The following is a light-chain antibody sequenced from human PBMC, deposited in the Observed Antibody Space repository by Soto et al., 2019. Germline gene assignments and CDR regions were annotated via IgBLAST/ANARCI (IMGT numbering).Light chain of an antibody. CDR1: QSVNSY. CDR2: DAS. V-gene: IGKV3-11*01. Sequence: EIVLTQSPATLSLSPGERATLSCRASQSVNSYLAWYQQKPGQAPRLLISDASHRATGIPARFSGNGSGTDFTLTISSLESEDFAVYFCQQRSNWRLTFGGGTKVDIK. CDR3: QQRSNWRLT. J-gene: IGKJ4*01.